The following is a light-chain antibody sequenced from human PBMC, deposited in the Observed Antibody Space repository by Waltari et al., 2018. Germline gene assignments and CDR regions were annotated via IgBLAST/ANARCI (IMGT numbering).Light chain of an antibody. CDR3: QQYNIGAT. V-gene: IGKV3-15*01. CDR1: QSVSSN. CDR2: ATS. J-gene: IGKJ3*01. Sequence: MTQSPVMLSVSPGERVTLSCRASQSVSSNLAWYQQRPGQAPRLLIYATSTRATGVPARFSGSGSGTEFSLTISSLQSEDLAVYYCQQYNIGATFGPGTKVDIK.